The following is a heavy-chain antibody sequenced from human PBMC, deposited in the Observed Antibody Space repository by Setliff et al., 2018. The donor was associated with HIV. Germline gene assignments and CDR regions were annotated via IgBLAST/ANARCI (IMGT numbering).Heavy chain of an antibody. CDR1: GASISSDT. CDR3: ARGRRRSSTPYYFDY. V-gene: IGHV4-59*01. Sequence: SETLSLTCIVSGASISSDTWSWIRQPPGKGLEWIGSIYYSGNTNYNPSLKSRVTISIDTSKSQFSLKLTSVSAADTAMYYCARGRRRSSTPYYFDYWGQGTLVTVSS. CDR2: IYYSGNT. J-gene: IGHJ4*02.